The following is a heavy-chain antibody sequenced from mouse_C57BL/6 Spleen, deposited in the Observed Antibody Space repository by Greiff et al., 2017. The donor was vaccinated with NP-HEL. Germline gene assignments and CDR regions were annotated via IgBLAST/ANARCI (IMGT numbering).Heavy chain of an antibody. Sequence: VKLMESGPGLVQPSQSLSITCTVSGFSLTSYGVHWVRQSPGKGLEWLGVIWRGGSTDYNAAFMSRLSITKDNSKSQVFFKMNSLQADDTAIYYCAKNSGSSYGYFDVWGTGTTVTVSS. CDR3: AKNSGSSYGYFDV. CDR2: IWRGGST. V-gene: IGHV2-5*01. CDR1: GFSLTSYG. D-gene: IGHD1-1*01. J-gene: IGHJ1*03.